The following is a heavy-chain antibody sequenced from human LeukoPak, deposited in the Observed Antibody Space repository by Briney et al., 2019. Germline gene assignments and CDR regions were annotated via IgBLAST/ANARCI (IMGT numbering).Heavy chain of an antibody. V-gene: IGHV1-46*01. Sequence: APVKVSCKASGYTFTSYYMHWVRQAPGQGLEWMGIINPSGGSTSYAQKLQGRVTMTTDTSTSTAYMELRSLRSDDAAVYYCARDPSYYDSSGYYPNYFDYWGQGTLVTVSS. D-gene: IGHD3-22*01. CDR1: GYTFTSYY. CDR3: ARDPSYYDSSGYYPNYFDY. J-gene: IGHJ4*02. CDR2: INPSGGST.